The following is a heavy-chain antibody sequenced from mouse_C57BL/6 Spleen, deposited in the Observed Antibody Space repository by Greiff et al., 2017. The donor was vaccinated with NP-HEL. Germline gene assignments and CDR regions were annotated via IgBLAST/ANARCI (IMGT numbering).Heavy chain of an antibody. V-gene: IGHV14-1*01. Sequence: EVQLQQSGAELVRPGASVKLSCTASGFNIKDYYMHWVKQRPEQGLEWIVRIDPEDGDTEYAPKFQGKATMTADTSSNTAYLQLSSLTSEDTAVYYCTTRFHYYGSSLYYAMDYWGQGTSVTVSS. CDR1: GFNIKDYY. D-gene: IGHD1-1*01. J-gene: IGHJ4*01. CDR2: IDPEDGDT. CDR3: TTRFHYYGSSLYYAMDY.